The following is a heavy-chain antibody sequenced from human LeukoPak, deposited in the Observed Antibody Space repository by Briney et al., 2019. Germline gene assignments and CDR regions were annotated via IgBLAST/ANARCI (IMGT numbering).Heavy chain of an antibody. CDR2: INPNNGGT. Sequence: GASVKVSCKASGYIFSEYYVHWVRQAPGQGLEWMGWINPNNGGTNYAQKFQGRVTMTRYTSISTAYMELSSLRSDDTAVFYCARVPCLTTSCSPYTWFEPGGQGTLVTVSS. V-gene: IGHV1-2*02. D-gene: IGHD2-2*01. CDR3: ARVPCLTTSCSPYTWFEP. J-gene: IGHJ5*02. CDR1: GYIFSEYY.